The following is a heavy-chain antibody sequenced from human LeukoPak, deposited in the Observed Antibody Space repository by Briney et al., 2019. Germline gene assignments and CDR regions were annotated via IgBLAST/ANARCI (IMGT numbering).Heavy chain of an antibody. CDR1: GYTFTSYG. CDR3: ARIMVAGIDY. D-gene: IGHD6-19*01. J-gene: IGHJ4*02. Sequence: GASVKVSCKASGYTFTSYGINWVRQATGQGLEWMGWINPNSGGTNYAQKFQGRVTMTRDTSISTAYMELSRLRSDDTAVYYCARIMVAGIDYWGQGTLVTVSS. V-gene: IGHV1-2*02. CDR2: INPNSGGT.